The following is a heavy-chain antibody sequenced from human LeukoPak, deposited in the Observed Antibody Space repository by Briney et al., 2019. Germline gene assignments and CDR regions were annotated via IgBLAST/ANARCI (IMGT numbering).Heavy chain of an antibody. CDR3: AKSGPGTMTFDGFDF. CDR1: AFTFSNYV. Sequence: GGSLRLSSHASAFTFSNYVMTWVRQAPGKGLEWVSAISASGENVYHADSVRGRFTISRDNSKNTLYLQMNSLRAEDTAVYYCAKSGPGTMTFDGFDFWGQGTVVTVSS. D-gene: IGHD5-12*01. J-gene: IGHJ3*01. CDR2: ISASGENV. V-gene: IGHV3-23*01.